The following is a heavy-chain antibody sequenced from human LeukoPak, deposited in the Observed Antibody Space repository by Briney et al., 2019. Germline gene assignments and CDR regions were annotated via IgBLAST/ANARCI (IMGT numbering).Heavy chain of an antibody. Sequence: PGGSLRLSCAASGFTFDDYAMHWVRQAPGKGLESVSGISWNSGSIGYADSVKGRFTISRDNAKNSLYLQMNSLRAEDTALYYCAKGPNGDPDYFDYWGQGTLVTVSS. J-gene: IGHJ4*02. CDR1: GFTFDDYA. CDR3: AKGPNGDPDYFDY. CDR2: ISWNSGSI. V-gene: IGHV3-9*01. D-gene: IGHD4-17*01.